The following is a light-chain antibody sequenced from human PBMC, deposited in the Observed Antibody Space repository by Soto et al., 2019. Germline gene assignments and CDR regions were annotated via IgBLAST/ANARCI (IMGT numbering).Light chain of an antibody. CDR2: GAS. CDR3: QQTRSYPST. V-gene: IGKV3D-15*01. Sequence: ETVLTQSPVTLSVSPGEGATLYCRASQTINNNLAWYQQKPGQPPRLLMYGASSRDTGIPDRFSGIWSGTDFTLAVSRLQAEDFETYYCQQTRSYPSTFGGGTKVDI. CDR1: QTINNN. J-gene: IGKJ4*01.